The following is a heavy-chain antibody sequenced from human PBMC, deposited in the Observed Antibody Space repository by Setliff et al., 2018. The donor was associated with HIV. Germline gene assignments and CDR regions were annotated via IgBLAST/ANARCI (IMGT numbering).Heavy chain of an antibody. V-gene: IGHV3-30*18. Sequence: GGSLRLSCEASGFTFSSHGMHWVRQAPGKGLEWVALISYDGINKYYSDTVKGRFTISRDNSKKTVYLQMSSLRVEDTAVYYCAKGPLGYCSTSSCYGRFDYWGQGTLVTVSS. CDR2: ISYDGINK. CDR1: GFTFSSHG. CDR3: AKGPLGYCSTSSCYGRFDY. D-gene: IGHD2-2*01. J-gene: IGHJ4*02.